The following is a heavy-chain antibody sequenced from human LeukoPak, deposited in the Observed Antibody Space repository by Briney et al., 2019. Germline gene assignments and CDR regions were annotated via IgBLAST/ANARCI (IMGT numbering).Heavy chain of an antibody. V-gene: IGHV1-46*01. Sequence: ASVKVSCKASGYTFTSYYMHWVRQAPGQGLEWMGRINPSGGSTSYAQKLQGRVTMTTDTSTSTAYMELRSLRSDDTAVYYCARAPYYYDSSGYLHFDYWGQGTLVTVSS. CDR3: ARAPYYYDSSGYLHFDY. CDR2: INPSGGST. J-gene: IGHJ4*02. D-gene: IGHD3-22*01. CDR1: GYTFTSYY.